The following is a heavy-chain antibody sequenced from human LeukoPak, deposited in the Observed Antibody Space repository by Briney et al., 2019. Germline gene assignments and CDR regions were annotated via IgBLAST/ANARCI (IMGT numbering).Heavy chain of an antibody. V-gene: IGHV3-30*04. J-gene: IGHJ4*02. D-gene: IGHD1-26*01. CDR3: ARDSVGGYNFDY. CDR1: GFTFSSYA. Sequence: GRSLRLSCAASGFTFSSYAMHWVRQAPGKGLEWVAVISYDGSNKYYADSVKGRFTISRDNSKNTLYLQMNSLRAKDTAVYYCARDSVGGYNFDYWGQGTLVTVSS. CDR2: ISYDGSNK.